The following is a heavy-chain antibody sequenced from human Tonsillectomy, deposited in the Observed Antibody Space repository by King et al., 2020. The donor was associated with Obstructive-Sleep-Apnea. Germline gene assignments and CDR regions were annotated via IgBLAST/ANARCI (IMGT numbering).Heavy chain of an antibody. CDR1: GFTFSSYA. Sequence: VQLVESGGGVVQPGRSLRLSCAASGFTFSSYAMHWVRQAPGKGLEWVAVISYDGSNKYYADSVNGRFTISRDTSKNTLYLQMNSLRAEDTAVYYCASGCSGGRCYPFDYWGQGTLVTVSS. J-gene: IGHJ4*02. V-gene: IGHV3-30*04. CDR3: ASGCSGGRCYPFDY. CDR2: ISYDGSNK. D-gene: IGHD2-15*01.